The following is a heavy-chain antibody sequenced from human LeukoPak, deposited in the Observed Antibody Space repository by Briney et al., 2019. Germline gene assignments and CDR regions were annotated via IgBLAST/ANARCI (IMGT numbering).Heavy chain of an antibody. CDR3: ARSGNYGVNWFDP. CDR1: GSTFSSYW. CDR2: IKQDGSEN. D-gene: IGHD4-11*01. J-gene: IGHJ5*01. V-gene: IGHV3-7*01. Sequence: GGSLTLSCTASGSTFSSYWMSWVWQAPGQGQEWVANIKQDGSENYYVDSVKSRFTISRDNAENSLYLQMNSLTVEDTAVYYCARSGNYGVNWFDPWGQGTLVTVSS.